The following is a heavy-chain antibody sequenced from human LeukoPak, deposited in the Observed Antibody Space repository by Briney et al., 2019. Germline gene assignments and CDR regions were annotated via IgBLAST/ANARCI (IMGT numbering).Heavy chain of an antibody. CDR2: ISYDGSNK. V-gene: IGHV3-30*03. CDR1: GFTFSSHG. CDR3: ARDAPPMAAAASYDYYVMDV. D-gene: IGHD6-13*01. J-gene: IGHJ6*02. Sequence: GGSLRLSCAASGFTFSSHGMHWVRQAPGKGLEWVAVISYDGSNKYYADSVKGRFTIFRDNSKNTLYLQMNSLRAEDTAVYYCARDAPPMAAAASYDYYVMDVWGQGTTVTVSS.